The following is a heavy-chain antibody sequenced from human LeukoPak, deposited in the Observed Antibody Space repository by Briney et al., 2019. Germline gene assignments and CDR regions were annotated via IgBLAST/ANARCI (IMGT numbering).Heavy chain of an antibody. CDR1: GGSISSGSYY. CDR2: IYTSGST. CDR3: AREIAPYLEVRYFDY. Sequence: PSETLSLTCTVSGGSISSGSYYWSWIRQPAGKGLEWIGRIYTSGSTNYNPSLKSRVTISVDTSKSQFSLKLSSVTAADTAVYYCAREIAPYLEVRYFDYWGQGTLVTVSS. J-gene: IGHJ4*02. V-gene: IGHV4-61*02. D-gene: IGHD2/OR15-2a*01.